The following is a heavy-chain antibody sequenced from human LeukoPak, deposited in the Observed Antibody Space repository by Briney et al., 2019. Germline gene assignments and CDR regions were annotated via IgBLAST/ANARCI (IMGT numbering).Heavy chain of an antibody. CDR3: ARDPGSSSWPRAPYNWFDP. CDR2: IYYSGST. J-gene: IGHJ5*02. CDR1: GGSISSSSYY. D-gene: IGHD6-13*01. Sequence: SSETLSLTCTVSGGSISSSSYYWSWIRQPPGKGLEWIGYIYYSGSTNYNPSLKSRVTISVDTSKNQFSLKLSSVTAADTAVYYCARDPGSSSWPRAPYNWFDPWGQGTLVTVSS. V-gene: IGHV4-61*01.